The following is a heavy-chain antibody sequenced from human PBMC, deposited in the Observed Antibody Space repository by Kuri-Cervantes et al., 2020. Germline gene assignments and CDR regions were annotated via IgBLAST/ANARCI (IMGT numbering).Heavy chain of an antibody. J-gene: IGHJ4*02. CDR2: IWYDGSNK. V-gene: IGHV3-33*01. CDR1: GFTFSSYG. Sequence: GESLKISCAASGFTFSSYGMHWVRQAPGKGLEWVAVIWYDGSNKYYADSVKGRFTISRDNSKNTLYLQMNSLRAEDTAVYYCARASYDSSGYFYWGQGTLVTVSS. CDR3: ARASYDSSGYFY. D-gene: IGHD3-22*01.